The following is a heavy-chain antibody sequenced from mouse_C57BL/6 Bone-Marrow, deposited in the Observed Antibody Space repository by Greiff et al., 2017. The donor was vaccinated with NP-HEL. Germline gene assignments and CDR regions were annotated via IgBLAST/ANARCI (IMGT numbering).Heavy chain of an antibody. J-gene: IGHJ2*01. V-gene: IGHV5-16*01. CDR3: ARGSYYYGSSSYYFDY. CDR2: INIDGSST. Sequence: EVQLVESEGGLVQPGSSMKLSCPASGFTFSDYYMAWVPQVPEKGLEWVANINIDGSSTYYLASLKSRFIISRDNAKNILYLQMSSLKSEDTATYYCARGSYYYGSSSYYFDYWGQGTTLTVSS. CDR1: GFTFSDYY. D-gene: IGHD1-1*01.